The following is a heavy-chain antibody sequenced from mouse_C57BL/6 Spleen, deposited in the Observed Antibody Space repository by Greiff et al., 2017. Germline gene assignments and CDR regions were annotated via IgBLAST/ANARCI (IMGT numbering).Heavy chain of an antibody. Sequence: VQLKESGAELVKPGASVKLSCTASGFNIKDYYMHWVKQRTEQGLEWIGRIDPEDGETKYAPKFQGKATITADTSSNTAYLQLSSLTSEDTAVYYCARSDSSGLYYFDYWGQGTTLTVSS. CDR2: IDPEDGET. CDR1: GFNIKDYY. D-gene: IGHD3-2*02. V-gene: IGHV14-2*01. CDR3: ARSDSSGLYYFDY. J-gene: IGHJ2*01.